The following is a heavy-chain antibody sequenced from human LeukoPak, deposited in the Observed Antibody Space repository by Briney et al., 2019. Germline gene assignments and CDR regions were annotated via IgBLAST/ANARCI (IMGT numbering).Heavy chain of an antibody. V-gene: IGHV1-18*01. Sequence: GATVKVSCKASGYTFTSYGISWVRQAPGQGLEWMGWISAYNGNTNYAQKLQGRVTMTTDTSTSTAYMELRSLRSDDTAVYYCAREGDIYCRGGSCSEDYWGQGTLVTVSS. J-gene: IGHJ4*02. CDR3: AREGDIYCRGGSCSEDY. CDR2: ISAYNGNT. CDR1: GYTFTSYG. D-gene: IGHD2-15*01.